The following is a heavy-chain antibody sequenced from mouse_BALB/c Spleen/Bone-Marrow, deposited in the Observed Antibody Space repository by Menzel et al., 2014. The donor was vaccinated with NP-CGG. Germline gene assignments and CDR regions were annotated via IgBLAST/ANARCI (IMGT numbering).Heavy chain of an antibody. Sequence: VQLQQSGAELVKPGASVKLSCKPSGYTFTNYYIYWVKQRPGQGLEWIGEINPSNGGSDFNEKLKSKATLTVDKSSSTAYMQLSSLTSEDSAVYYCTRSDYYDYQAWFAHWGQGTLVTVSA. V-gene: IGHV1S81*02. D-gene: IGHD2-4*01. CDR2: INPSNGGS. J-gene: IGHJ3*01. CDR3: TRSDYYDYQAWFAH. CDR1: GYTFTNYY.